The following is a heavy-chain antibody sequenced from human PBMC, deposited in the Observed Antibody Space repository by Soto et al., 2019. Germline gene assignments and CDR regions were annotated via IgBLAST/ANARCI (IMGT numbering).Heavy chain of an antibody. Sequence: GGSLRLSCATSGFTFGDYARSWFRQAPGKGLEWVGFIRSKVHGGTTEYDTSVKGRFTISRDDSKSIAYLQMNSLKTEDTAVYYCTRDLYCSDNTCYSGSEIWGPETMVTVSS. J-gene: IGHJ3*02. CDR3: TRDLYCSDNTCYSGSEI. CDR2: IRSKVHGGTT. D-gene: IGHD2-15*01. CDR1: GFTFGDYA. V-gene: IGHV3-49*03.